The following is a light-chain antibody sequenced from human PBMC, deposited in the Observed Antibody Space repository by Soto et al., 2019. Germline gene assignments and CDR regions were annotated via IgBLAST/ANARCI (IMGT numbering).Light chain of an antibody. Sequence: EIVMTQSPATLSVSPGESATLSCRASQSVNSNLAWYQQKPGQAPRLLIYGASTRASGIPARFSGSGSGTEFTLTISSPQSEDFAVYYCHQYNNWPRTFGQGTTVEIK. J-gene: IGKJ1*01. V-gene: IGKV3-15*01. CDR3: HQYNNWPRT. CDR2: GAS. CDR1: QSVNSN.